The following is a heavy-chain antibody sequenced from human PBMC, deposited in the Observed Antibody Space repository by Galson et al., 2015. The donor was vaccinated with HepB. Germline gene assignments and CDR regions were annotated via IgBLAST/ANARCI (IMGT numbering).Heavy chain of an antibody. J-gene: IGHJ6*02. D-gene: IGHD2-15*01. V-gene: IGHV3-21*01. CDR3: ARAAPHCSGGSCYSTQGMDV. CDR1: GFTFSSYS. Sequence: SLRLSCAASGFTFSSYSMNWVRQAPGKGLEWVSSMSSSSSYIYYADSVKGRFTTSRDNARNSLYLQMNSLRAEDTAVYYCARAAPHCSGGSCYSTQGMDVWGQGTTVTVSS. CDR2: MSSSSSYI.